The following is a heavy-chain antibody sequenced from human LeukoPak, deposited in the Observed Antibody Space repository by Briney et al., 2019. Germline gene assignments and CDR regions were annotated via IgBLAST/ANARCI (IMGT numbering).Heavy chain of an antibody. CDR3: ARDLRLTWV. CDR2: INTISSFT. J-gene: IGHJ4*02. V-gene: IGHV3-11*05. CDR1: GFTFSNYY. Sequence: AGSLRLSCAASGFTFSNYYMSWIRQAPGKGLGWVSYINTISSFTNYADSMKGRFTISRNTAKKSLNLQMNILRAEATAVYYCARDLRLTWVGGQGTLVTVSS. D-gene: IGHD2-15*01.